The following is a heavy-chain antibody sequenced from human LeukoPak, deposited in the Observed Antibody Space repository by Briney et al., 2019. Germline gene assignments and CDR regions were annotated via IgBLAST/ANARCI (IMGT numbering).Heavy chain of an antibody. J-gene: IGHJ4*02. CDR2: INPNSGGT. V-gene: IGHV1-2*02. CDR3: ARGSRRYYDSSGYYYGY. Sequence: ASVTVSFKASGYTFTVYYMHWVRQAPGQGLEWVGWINPNSGGTNYAQKFQGRVPITRDTSISTAYMDLSRLRSDDTAVYYCARGSRRYYDSSGYYYGYWGQGTLVTVSS. CDR1: GYTFTVYY. D-gene: IGHD3-22*01.